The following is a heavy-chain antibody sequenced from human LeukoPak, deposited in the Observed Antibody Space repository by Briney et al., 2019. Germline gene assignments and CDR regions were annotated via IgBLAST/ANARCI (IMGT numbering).Heavy chain of an antibody. CDR3: ARDLAGHYYGSGSSFDY. Sequence: GGSLRVSCAASGFTFSSYWMIWVRQARGKGLEWVANIKQDGSEKYYVDSVKGRFTISRDNAKNSLFLQMDSLRAEDTAVYYCARDLAGHYYGSGSSFDYWGQGTLVTVSS. D-gene: IGHD3-10*01. CDR1: GFTFSSYW. CDR2: IKQDGSEK. J-gene: IGHJ4*02. V-gene: IGHV3-7*01.